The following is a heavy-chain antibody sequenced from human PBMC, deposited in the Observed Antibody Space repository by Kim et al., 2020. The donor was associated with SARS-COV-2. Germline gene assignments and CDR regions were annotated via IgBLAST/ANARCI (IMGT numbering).Heavy chain of an antibody. D-gene: IGHD1-26*01. CDR3: ARRGNYYNFDS. J-gene: IGHJ4*02. CDR2: T. V-gene: IGHV5-10-1*01. Sequence: TYNSPSFQGHVTISADKSISTAYLQWSSLKASDTAMYYCARRGNYYNFDSWGQGTLVTVSS.